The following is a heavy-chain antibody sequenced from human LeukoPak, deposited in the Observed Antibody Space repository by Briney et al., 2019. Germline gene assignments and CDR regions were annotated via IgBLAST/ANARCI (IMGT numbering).Heavy chain of an antibody. V-gene: IGHV1-46*01. CDR2: INPSGDNT. D-gene: IGHD5-24*01. CDR3: ARDNSLRDTAWWFDP. J-gene: IGHJ5*02. Sequence: ASVKVSCKASGYTFTGYYMHWVRQAPGQGLEWMGIINPSGDNTWYAQKFQGRVTMTRDMATSTDYLEVSSLRSEDTAVYYCARDNSLRDTAWWFDPWGQGTLVTVSS. CDR1: GYTFTGYY.